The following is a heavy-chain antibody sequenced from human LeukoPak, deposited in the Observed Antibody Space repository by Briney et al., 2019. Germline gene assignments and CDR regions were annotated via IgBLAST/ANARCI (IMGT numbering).Heavy chain of an antibody. Sequence: GGSLRLSCAASGFTFSSYAMSWVRQAPGKGLEWVSAISGSGGSTYYADSVKGRFTISRDNSKNTLYLQMNSLRAEDTAGYYCANGLFQGSGSYYEGYWGQGTLVTVSS. CDR3: ANGLFQGSGSYYEGY. V-gene: IGHV3-23*01. CDR1: GFTFSSYA. D-gene: IGHD1-26*01. J-gene: IGHJ4*02. CDR2: ISGSGGST.